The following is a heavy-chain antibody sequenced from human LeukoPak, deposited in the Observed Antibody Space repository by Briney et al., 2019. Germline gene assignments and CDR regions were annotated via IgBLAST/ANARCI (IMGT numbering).Heavy chain of an antibody. Sequence: GRSLRLSCAASGFTFSSYGMHWVRQAPGKGLEWVAVIWYGGSNKYYADSVKGRFTISRDNSKNTLYLQMNSLRAEDTAVYYCASGDVVVPAAIDYWGQGTLVTVSS. CDR3: ASGDVVVPAAIDY. CDR2: IWYGGSNK. D-gene: IGHD2-2*01. V-gene: IGHV3-33*08. CDR1: GFTFSSYG. J-gene: IGHJ4*02.